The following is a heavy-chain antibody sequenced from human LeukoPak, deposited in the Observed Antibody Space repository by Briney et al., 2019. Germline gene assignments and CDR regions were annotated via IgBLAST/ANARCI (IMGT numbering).Heavy chain of an antibody. V-gene: IGHV3-21*01. D-gene: IGHD2/OR15-2a*01. Sequence: GSLRLSCEASGFGFSNHNMNWVRQAPGKGLEWISSINSRNNYIYYVDSVKSRFTISRDNAKESLYLQMDSLRAEDTAIYFCARDKISVIPALDYWGQGTLVIVSS. CDR2: INSRNNYI. CDR3: ARDKISVIPALDY. CDR1: GFGFSNHN. J-gene: IGHJ4*02.